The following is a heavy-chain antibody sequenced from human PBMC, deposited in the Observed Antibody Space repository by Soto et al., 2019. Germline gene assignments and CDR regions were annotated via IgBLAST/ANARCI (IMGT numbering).Heavy chain of an antibody. CDR2: IYYSGST. D-gene: IGHD4-4*01. Sequence: SETLSLTCTVSGGPISSYYWSWIRQPPGKGLEWIGYIYYSGSTNYNPSLKSRVTISVDTSKNQLYLKLSSVTAADTAVYYCARGQDHDYSIYYYYYYGMDVWGQGTTVTVSS. CDR3: ARGQDHDYSIYYYYYYGMDV. V-gene: IGHV4-59*01. CDR1: GGPISSYY. J-gene: IGHJ6*02.